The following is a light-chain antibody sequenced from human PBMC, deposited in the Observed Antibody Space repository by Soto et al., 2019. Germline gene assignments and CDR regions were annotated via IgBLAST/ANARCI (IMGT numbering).Light chain of an antibody. CDR3: SSYRRSSTLPYV. Sequence: LTQPASVSGSPGQSITISCTGTGSDVGGYNYVSWYQQHSGKAPKLMISEVSNRPSGVSNRFSGSKSGNTASLTISGLQAEDEADYYCSSYRRSSTLPYVFGTGTKVTVL. J-gene: IGLJ1*01. CDR2: EVS. CDR1: GSDVGGYNY. V-gene: IGLV2-14*03.